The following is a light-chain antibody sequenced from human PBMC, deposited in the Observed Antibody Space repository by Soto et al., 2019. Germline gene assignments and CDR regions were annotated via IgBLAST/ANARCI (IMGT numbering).Light chain of an antibody. J-gene: IGKJ1*01. Sequence: EIVLTQSPGTLSLSPGERATLSCRASQSVSSSYLAWYQQKPGQAPRLLIYGASSRATGIPDRFSGSVSGTDFTLTISRLEPEDFAVDYCQHYGSSPWTFGQGTKVEIK. CDR3: QHYGSSPWT. V-gene: IGKV3-20*01. CDR2: GAS. CDR1: QSVSSSY.